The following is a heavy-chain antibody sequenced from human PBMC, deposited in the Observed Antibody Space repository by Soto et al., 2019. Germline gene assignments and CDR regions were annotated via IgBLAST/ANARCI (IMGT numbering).Heavy chain of an antibody. J-gene: IGHJ4*02. CDR2: IYYSGST. D-gene: IGHD4-17*01. V-gene: IGHV4-31*03. CDR1: GGSISSGGYY. CDR3: ARSSKSTVTTLAY. Sequence: QVQLQESGPGLVKPSQTLSLTCTVSGGSISSGGYYWSWIRQHPGKGLEWIGYIYYSGSTYYNPSLRRRVNISVETSKNHFSLKLSSVTAAYTAVYYCARSSKSTVTTLAYWGQGTLVPVSS.